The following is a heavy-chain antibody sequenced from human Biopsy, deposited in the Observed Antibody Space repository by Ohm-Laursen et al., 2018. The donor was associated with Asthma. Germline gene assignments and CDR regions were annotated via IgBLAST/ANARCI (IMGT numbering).Heavy chain of an antibody. J-gene: IGHJ4*02. CDR1: VLTFSSYG. V-gene: IGHV3-30*03. CDR3: ARQVKSTVFGVSYKKFDF. D-gene: IGHD3-3*01. CDR2: ISNDGTNK. Sequence: SLRLSCTASVLTFSSYGMVWVRLAPGKGLEWVALISNDGTNKFYADSVQGRFTISRDNSKNTLYLQMHSLKIEDTAVYFCARQVKSTVFGVSYKKFDFWGQGTRVAVSS.